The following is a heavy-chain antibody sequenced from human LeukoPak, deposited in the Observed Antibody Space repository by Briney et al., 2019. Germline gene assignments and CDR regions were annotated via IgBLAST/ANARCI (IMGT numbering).Heavy chain of an antibody. J-gene: IGHJ4*02. CDR3: AHYGDYRFMWYFDY. V-gene: IGHV2-5*01. CDR1: GFSLTTTGVG. CDR2: IYWNDDN. D-gene: IGHD4-17*01. Sequence: SGPTLVKPTQTLTLTCTFSGFSLTTTGVGVGWLRQPPGKALEWLALIYWNDDNRYSPSLKSRLTITKDTSKNQVVLRMTNMDPVDTATYYCAHYGDYRFMWYFDYWGQGTLVTVSS.